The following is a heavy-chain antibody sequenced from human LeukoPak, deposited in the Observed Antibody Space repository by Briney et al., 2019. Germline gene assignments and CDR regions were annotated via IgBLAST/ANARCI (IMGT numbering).Heavy chain of an antibody. J-gene: IGHJ4*02. Sequence: PGRSLRLSCAASGFTFSSYGMHWVRQAPGKGLEWVAVISYDGSNKYFADSVKGRFTISRDNSRNTLYLQMNSLRAEDTAVYYCAKDNQWVVAAHIDYWGQGTLVTVSS. CDR2: ISYDGSNK. CDR1: GFTFSSYG. D-gene: IGHD2-15*01. V-gene: IGHV3-30*18. CDR3: AKDNQWVVAAHIDY.